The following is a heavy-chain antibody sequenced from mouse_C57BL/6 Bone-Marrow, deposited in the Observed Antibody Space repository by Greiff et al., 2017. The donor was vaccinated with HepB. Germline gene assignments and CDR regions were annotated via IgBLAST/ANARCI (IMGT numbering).Heavy chain of an antibody. Sequence: QVQLQQSGAELVKPGASVKMSCKASGYTFTTYPIEWMKQNHGKSLEWIGNFHPYNDDTKYNVKFKGKATLTAEKSSSTVYLQLSRVTSDDSAVYYCARRDGGGEAFAYWGQGTLVTVSA. CDR3: ARRDGGGEAFAY. CDR2: FHPYNDDT. J-gene: IGHJ3*01. V-gene: IGHV1-47*01. CDR1: GYTFTTYP. D-gene: IGHD1-1*02.